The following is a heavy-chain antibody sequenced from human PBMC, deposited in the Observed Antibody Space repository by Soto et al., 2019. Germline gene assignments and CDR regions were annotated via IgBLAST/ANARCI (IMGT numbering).Heavy chain of an antibody. CDR3: ARSHLSGWFDP. Sequence: PSETLSLTCAVYGGSFSGYYWSWIRQPPGKGLEWIGEINHSGSTNYNPSLKSRVTISVDTSKNQFSLKLSSVTAADTAVYYCARSHLSGWFDPWGQGTLVTVSS. CDR1: GGSFSGYY. D-gene: IGHD3-10*01. J-gene: IGHJ5*02. CDR2: INHSGST. V-gene: IGHV4-34*01.